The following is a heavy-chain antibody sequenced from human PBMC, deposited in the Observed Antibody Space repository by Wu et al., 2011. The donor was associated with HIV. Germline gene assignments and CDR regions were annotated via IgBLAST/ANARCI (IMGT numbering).Heavy chain of an antibody. V-gene: IGHV1-69*15. J-gene: IGHJ5*02. CDR1: GGTFSSSA. CDR3: ARCYSNGWFDT. Sequence: QVQLVQSGAEVKKPGSSVKVSCKTSGGTFSSSAISWVRQAPGQGLEWMGRIIPMSASTNYAQKLQGRVTITADASTSTVYMELSSLRYEDTAIYYCARCYSNGWFDTWGQGTRVSVSS. D-gene: IGHD4-11*01. CDR2: IIPMSAST.